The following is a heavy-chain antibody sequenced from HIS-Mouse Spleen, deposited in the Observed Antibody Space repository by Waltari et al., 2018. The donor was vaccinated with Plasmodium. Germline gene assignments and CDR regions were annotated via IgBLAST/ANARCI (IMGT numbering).Heavy chain of an antibody. J-gene: IGHJ4*02. CDR2: ISYDGSNK. CDR1: GFPFSSYG. D-gene: IGHD3-16*01. V-gene: IGHV3-30*18. Sequence: QVQLVESGGGVVQPGRSLSTSCAASGFPFSSYGMPWVRQAPGKGLEWVAVISYDGSNKYYADSVKGRFTISRDNSKNTLYLQMNSLRAEDTAVYYCAKAQGVINFDYWGQGTLVTVSS. CDR3: AKAQGVINFDY.